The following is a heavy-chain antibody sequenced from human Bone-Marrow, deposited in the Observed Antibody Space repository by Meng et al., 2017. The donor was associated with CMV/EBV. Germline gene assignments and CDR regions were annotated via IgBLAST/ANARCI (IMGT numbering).Heavy chain of an antibody. V-gene: IGHV3-48*03. CDR1: KFSFTTYE. D-gene: IGHD3-3*01. Sequence: GESLKISCAASKFSFTTYEMNWVRQAPGKGLEWVSYISSGGGTIYYADSVKGRFTISRDNAKKSLYLQMNSLRAEDTAVYYCARDLYYDFWSGFSDYGMDVWDQGTLATVSS. CDR3: ARDLYYDFWSGFSDYGMDV. J-gene: IGHJ6*02. CDR2: ISSGGGTI.